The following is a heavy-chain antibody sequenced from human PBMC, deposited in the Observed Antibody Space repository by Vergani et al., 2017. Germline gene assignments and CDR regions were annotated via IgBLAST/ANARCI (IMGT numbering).Heavy chain of an antibody. Sequence: EVQLVESGGGLVQPGRSLRLSCAVSGFTFDDYAMHWVRQAPGQGLEWVSGISWNSGSIGYADSVTGRFTISRYNAKNSLYLQMNSLRAEDTALYYCAKDFGLDYWYFDLWGRGTLVTVSS. D-gene: IGHD3-16*01. CDR1: GFTFDDYA. V-gene: IGHV3-9*01. J-gene: IGHJ2*01. CDR3: AKDFGLDYWYFDL. CDR2: ISWNSGSI.